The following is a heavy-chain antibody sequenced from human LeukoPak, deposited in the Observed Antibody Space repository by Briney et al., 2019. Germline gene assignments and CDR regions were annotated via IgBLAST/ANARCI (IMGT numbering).Heavy chain of an antibody. D-gene: IGHD2-2*01. V-gene: IGHV4-30-2*01. CDR1: GGSISSCGYS. J-gene: IGHJ5*02. CDR3: ARAGLVVPAAIWFDP. CDR2: IYHSGST. Sequence: SETLSLTCAVSGGSISSCGYSWSWIRQPPGKGLEWIGYIYHSGSTYYNPSLKSRVTISVDRSKNQFSLKLSSVTAADTAVYYCARAGLVVPAAIWFDPWGQGTLVTVSS.